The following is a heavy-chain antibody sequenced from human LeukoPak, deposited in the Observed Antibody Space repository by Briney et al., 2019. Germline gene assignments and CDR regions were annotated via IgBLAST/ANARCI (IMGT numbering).Heavy chain of an antibody. CDR1: GFTVSSNY. Sequence: GGSLRLSCAASGFTVSSNYMSWVRQAPGKGLEWVSSISSSSSYIYYADSVKGRFTISRDNAKSSLYLQMNSLRAEDTAVYYCARGKYQLLYGDYWGQGTLVTVSS. CDR2: ISSSSSYI. CDR3: ARGKYQLLYGDY. J-gene: IGHJ4*02. V-gene: IGHV3-21*01. D-gene: IGHD2-2*02.